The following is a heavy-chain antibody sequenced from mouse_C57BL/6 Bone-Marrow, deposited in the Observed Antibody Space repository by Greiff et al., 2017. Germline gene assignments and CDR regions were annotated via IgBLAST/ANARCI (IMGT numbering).Heavy chain of an antibody. V-gene: IGHV5-17*01. CDR3: ASAYSVNAMDY. CDR1: GFTFSDYG. J-gene: IGHJ4*01. D-gene: IGHD2-12*01. Sequence: EVQGVESGGGLVKPGGSLKLSCAASGFTFSDYGMHWVRQAPEKGLEWVAYISSGSGTIYYADKVKGRFTISRDNTKNTLFLQMTSLRSEDTAMYYCASAYSVNAMDYWGQGTSVTASS. CDR2: ISSGSGTI.